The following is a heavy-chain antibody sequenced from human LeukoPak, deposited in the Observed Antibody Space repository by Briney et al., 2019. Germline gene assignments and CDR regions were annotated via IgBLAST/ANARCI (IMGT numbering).Heavy chain of an antibody. Sequence: SETLSLTCTVSNASISSIRYCWGWLRQPPGKGLEWIGRIYYSGSTYYNPSHKSRVTISLVTSKNQFALNMSSVTAADTAVYYCARHQPVPATDAFDIWGQGTMVTVPS. CDR1: NASISSIRYC. J-gene: IGHJ3*02. CDR2: IYYSGST. V-gene: IGHV4-39*01. D-gene: IGHD6-13*01. CDR3: ARHQPVPATDAFDI.